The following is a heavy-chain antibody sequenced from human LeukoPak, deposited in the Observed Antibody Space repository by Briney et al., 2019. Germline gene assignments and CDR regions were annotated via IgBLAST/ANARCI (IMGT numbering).Heavy chain of an antibody. V-gene: IGHV4-59*01. CDR2: IYYSGST. J-gene: IGHJ3*02. CDR1: GGSISSYY. CDR3: ARDTVGATDDDAFDI. Sequence: SETLSLTCTVSGGSISSYYWSWIRQPPGKGLEWIGYIYYSGSTNYNPSLKSRVTISVDTSKNQFSLKLSSVTAADTAVYYCARDTVGATDDDAFDIWGQGTMVTVSS. D-gene: IGHD1-26*01.